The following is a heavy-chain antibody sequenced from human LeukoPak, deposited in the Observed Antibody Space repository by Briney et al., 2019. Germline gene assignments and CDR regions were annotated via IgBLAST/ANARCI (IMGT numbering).Heavy chain of an antibody. V-gene: IGHV4-59*01. CDR1: GGSISSYY. Sequence: SETLSLTCTVSGGSISSYYWSWIRQPPGKGLEWIGYISGSTNYIPSLKSRVTMSVDTSKNHFSLRLSSVTAADTAIFYCARVGFGELSSPYFDYWGQGTLVTVSS. J-gene: IGHJ4*02. D-gene: IGHD3-10*01. CDR3: ARVGFGELSSPYFDY. CDR2: ISGST.